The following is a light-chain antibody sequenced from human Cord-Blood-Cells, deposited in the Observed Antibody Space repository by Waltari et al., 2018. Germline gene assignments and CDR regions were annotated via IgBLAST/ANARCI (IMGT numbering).Light chain of an antibody. Sequence: EIVLTQSPGTLSLSPGERATLSCRASQSVSSSYLAWYQQKPGQAPRLLIYGASSMATGIPDRFSGRGSGTDFTLTISRLESEDFAVYYCQQDGSSMYTFGQGTKLEIK. CDR3: QQDGSSMYT. CDR1: QSVSSSY. CDR2: GAS. V-gene: IGKV3-20*01. J-gene: IGKJ2*01.